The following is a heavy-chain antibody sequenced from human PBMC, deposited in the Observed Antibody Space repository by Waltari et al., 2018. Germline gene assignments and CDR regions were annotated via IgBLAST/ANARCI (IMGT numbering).Heavy chain of an antibody. V-gene: IGHV4-59*01. J-gene: IGHJ1*01. D-gene: IGHD6-19*01. Sequence: QVQLMESGPGLVRPSETLSLTCNVSGGSITSDYWSWVRQPPGKGLEWVGYIYHSGTTNYNPALRRRVSRSVDTSKTQFSLKLNYVTAADTAVYYCARGHSTGWYLSHWGRGALVTVSS. CDR3: ARGHSTGWYLSH. CDR2: IYHSGTT. CDR1: GGSITSDY.